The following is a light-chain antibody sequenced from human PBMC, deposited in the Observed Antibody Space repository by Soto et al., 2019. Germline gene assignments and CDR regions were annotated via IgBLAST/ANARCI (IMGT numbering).Light chain of an antibody. V-gene: IGLV2-11*01. CDR2: DVS. CDR3: CSYAGSYTLV. J-gene: IGLJ2*01. CDR1: SSDVGGYNY. Sequence: QSVLTQPRSVSGSPGQSVTISCTGTSSDVGGYNYVSWYQQHPGKAPKLMIYDVSKRPSGVPDRFSGSKSGITASLTISGLQAEYEADYYCCSYAGSYTLVFGGGTKLTVL.